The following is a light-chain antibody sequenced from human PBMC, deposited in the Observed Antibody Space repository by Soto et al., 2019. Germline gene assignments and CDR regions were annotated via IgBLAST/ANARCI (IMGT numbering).Light chain of an antibody. CDR2: GAS. CDR1: QSVSSSY. Sequence: EIVLTQSPGTLSLSPGERATLSCRASQSVSSSYLAWYQQKPGQAPRLLIYGASSRATGIPDRFSGSGSGTDFTLTIIRLETEDCVVYYCQQYGSSRRWTFGHGTKVEI. V-gene: IGKV3-20*01. CDR3: QQYGSSRRWT. J-gene: IGKJ1*01.